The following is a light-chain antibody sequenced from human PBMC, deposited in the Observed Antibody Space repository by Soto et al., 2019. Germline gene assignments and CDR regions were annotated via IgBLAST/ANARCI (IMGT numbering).Light chain of an antibody. Sequence: EIVLTQSPGTLSLSPGERATLSFRASQGIGDTLAWYQQKLGQAPRLLIYRASTRATGIPDRFSGSGSGTDFTLTISRLEPEDFAVYYCQQYGSSGTFGQGTKVDI. CDR1: QGIGDT. J-gene: IGKJ1*01. CDR2: RAS. V-gene: IGKV3-20*01. CDR3: QQYGSSGT.